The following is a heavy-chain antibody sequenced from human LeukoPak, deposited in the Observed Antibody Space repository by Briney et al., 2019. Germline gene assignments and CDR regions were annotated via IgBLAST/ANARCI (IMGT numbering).Heavy chain of an antibody. CDR3: ARRRPQNWFDP. CDR2: INPNSGVS. CDR1: GYIFTGYD. J-gene: IGHJ5*02. Sequence: ASVKLSCKASGYIFTGYDLHWVRQAPGQGLEWMGWINPNSGVSNYAQNFQGRVTMTRDTSTSTAYMELSRLRSDDTAVYYCARRRPQNWFDPWGQGTLVTVSS. V-gene: IGHV1-2*02.